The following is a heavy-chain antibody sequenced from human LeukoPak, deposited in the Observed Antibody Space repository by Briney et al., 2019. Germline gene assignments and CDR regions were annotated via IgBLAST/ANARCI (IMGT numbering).Heavy chain of an antibody. Sequence: GESLRLSCVPSGFPHKNAWMRWLHQAPRKELQWVGCIRSKSDGGTTDYAAPVKGRFTISSDDSNNTLYLQMNSLKTEDTAVYFCATGTEQQWLSLDYWGQGTLVTVSS. D-gene: IGHD6-19*01. CDR2: IRSKSDGGTT. CDR1: GFPHKNAW. CDR3: ATGTEQQWLSLDY. J-gene: IGHJ4*02. V-gene: IGHV3-15*01.